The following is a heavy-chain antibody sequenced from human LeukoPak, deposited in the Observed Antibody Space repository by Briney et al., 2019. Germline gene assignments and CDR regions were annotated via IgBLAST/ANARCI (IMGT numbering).Heavy chain of an antibody. V-gene: IGHV3-30*18. Sequence: GGSLRLSCAASGFTFSSYGMHWVRQVPGKGLEWVAVISYDGSNKYYADSVKGRFTISRDNSKNTLYLQMNSLRAEDTAVYYCAKGDWEDSSGHFDYWGQGTLVTVSS. CDR3: AKGDWEDSSGHFDY. CDR1: GFTFSSYG. D-gene: IGHD3-22*01. J-gene: IGHJ4*02. CDR2: ISYDGSNK.